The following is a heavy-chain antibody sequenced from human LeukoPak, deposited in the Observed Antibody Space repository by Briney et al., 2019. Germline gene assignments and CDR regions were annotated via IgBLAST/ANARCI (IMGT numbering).Heavy chain of an antibody. V-gene: IGHV4-4*07. J-gene: IGHJ4*02. Sequence: KPSETLSLTCTVSGGSISNYYWSWIRQLAGMGLEWIGRIYASGSTNYNPSLKSRVTMSVDTSNNQFSLNLSSVTAADTAVYYCARTSARGAQFDYWGQGTLVTVSS. CDR2: IYASGST. CDR3: ARTSARGAQFDY. D-gene: IGHD3-10*01. CDR1: GGSISNYY.